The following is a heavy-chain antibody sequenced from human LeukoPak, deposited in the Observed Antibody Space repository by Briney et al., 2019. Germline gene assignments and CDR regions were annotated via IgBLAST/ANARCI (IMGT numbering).Heavy chain of an antibody. Sequence: ASVKVSCKVSGYTLTELSMHWVRQAPGKGLEWMGGFDPEDGETIYAQKFQGRVTMTEDTSTDTAYMELSSLRSEGTAVYYCATAPGVIVGATTDYWGQGTLVTVSS. D-gene: IGHD1-26*01. CDR1: GYTLTELS. CDR3: ATAPGVIVGATTDY. J-gene: IGHJ4*02. CDR2: FDPEDGET. V-gene: IGHV1-24*01.